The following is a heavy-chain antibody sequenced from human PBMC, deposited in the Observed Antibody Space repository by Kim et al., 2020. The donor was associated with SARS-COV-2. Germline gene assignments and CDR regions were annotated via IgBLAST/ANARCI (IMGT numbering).Heavy chain of an antibody. J-gene: IGHJ4*02. Sequence: YNPSLKSRVTIAVDTSKNQFSLKLSSVTAADTAVYYGARGPKRAPNEFDYWGQGTLVTVSS. CDR3: ARGPKRAPNEFDY. V-gene: IGHV4-59*09. D-gene: IGHD1-1*01.